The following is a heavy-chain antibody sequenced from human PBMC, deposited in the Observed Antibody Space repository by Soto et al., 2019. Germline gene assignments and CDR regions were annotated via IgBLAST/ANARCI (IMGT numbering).Heavy chain of an antibody. D-gene: IGHD2-21*02. V-gene: IGHV4-34*01. CDR3: ATYDVGTIIQDY. CDR2: IHHDGST. Sequence: SETLSLTGAISGGSSSSHSKSWVRQPPGKGLEWIGEIHHDGSTNYNPSLKSRVTISGDTSKNHFSLELSSVTAADTAVYYCATYDVGTIIQDYWGQGTLVTVSS. CDR1: GGSSSSHS. J-gene: IGHJ4*02.